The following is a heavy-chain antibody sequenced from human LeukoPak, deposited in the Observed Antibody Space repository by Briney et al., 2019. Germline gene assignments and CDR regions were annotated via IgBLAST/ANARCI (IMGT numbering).Heavy chain of an antibody. D-gene: IGHD2-2*01. Sequence: SETLSLTCTVSGYSISSGYYWGWIRQPPGKGLEWIGEINHSGSTNYNPSLKSRVTISVDTSKNQFSLKLSSVTAADTAVYYCARHAPRGPFDYWGQGTLVTVSS. J-gene: IGHJ4*02. CDR1: GYSISSGYY. V-gene: IGHV4-38-2*02. CDR2: INHSGST. CDR3: ARHAPRGPFDY.